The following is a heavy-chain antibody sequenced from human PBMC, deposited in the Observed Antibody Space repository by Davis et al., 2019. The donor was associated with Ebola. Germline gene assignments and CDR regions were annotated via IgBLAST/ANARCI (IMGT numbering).Heavy chain of an antibody. CDR2: IYYSGST. V-gene: IGHV4-38-2*02. Sequence: SETLSLTCTVSGYSISSGYYWGWIRQPPGKGLEWIGSIYYSGSTYYSPSLKSRVSISVDTSKNQFSLKLNSVTAADTAVYYCARPTTGSDNSGFYYFDYWGQGTLVTVSS. J-gene: IGHJ4*02. CDR1: GYSISSGYY. CDR3: ARPTTGSDNSGFYYFDY. D-gene: IGHD3-22*01.